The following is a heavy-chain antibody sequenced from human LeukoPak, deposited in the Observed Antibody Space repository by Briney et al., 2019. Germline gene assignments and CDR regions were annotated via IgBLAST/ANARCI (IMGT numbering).Heavy chain of an antibody. J-gene: IGHJ4*02. CDR3: ARRRDGGFDY. CDR2: IKQDGSER. Sequence: GGSLRLSCAASGFTFSNDWMSWVRQAPGKGLEWVANIKQDGSERYYVDSVKGRFTISRDNAKNSLYLQMNSLRAEDAAVYYCARRRDGGFDYWGQGTLVTVSS. D-gene: IGHD5-24*01. V-gene: IGHV3-7*01. CDR1: GFTFSNDW.